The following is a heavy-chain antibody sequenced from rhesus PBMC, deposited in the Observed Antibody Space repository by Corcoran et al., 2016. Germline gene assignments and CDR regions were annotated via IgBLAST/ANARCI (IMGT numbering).Heavy chain of an antibody. Sequence: EVQLVESGGGLVQPGGFLRLSCAASGFTLNSYGLHGGRQAPGKGLEWVAVMSYDGSKQYYADSVKDRFTISRDNSKNMLYLPMNNLKLEDTAVYYCAREYSGRFDYWGQGVLVTVSS. V-gene: IGHV3-54*02. J-gene: IGHJ4*01. CDR3: AREYSGRFDY. CDR2: MSYDGSKQ. CDR1: GFTLNSYG. D-gene: IGHD5-24*01.